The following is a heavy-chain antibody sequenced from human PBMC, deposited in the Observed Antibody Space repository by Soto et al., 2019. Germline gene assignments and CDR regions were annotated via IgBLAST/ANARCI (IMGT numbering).Heavy chain of an antibody. CDR1: GFDFTNYW. V-gene: IGHV3-74*03. J-gene: IGHJ5*02. CDR2: INGDGSDI. D-gene: IGHD4-17*01. Sequence: EVQLVQSGGGLVQPGGSLRLSCGASGFDFTNYWMHWIRQDPGKGLVWVSRINGDGSDIKYADSVKGRFTISRDNAKNTVYLQMNSLRAEDTAVYYCARDQPTGDWFDAWGQGTLVTVSS. CDR3: ARDQPTGDWFDA.